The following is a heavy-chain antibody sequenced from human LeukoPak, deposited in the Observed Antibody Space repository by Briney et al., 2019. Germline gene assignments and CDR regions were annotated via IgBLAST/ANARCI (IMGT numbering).Heavy chain of an antibody. CDR1: GFTLSTSW. V-gene: IGHV3-74*03. CDR2: INGDGSIT. CDR3: RYGSSSGDY. Sequence: PGGSLRLSYAASGFTLSTSWMNWVRQAPGKGPVGVSRINGDGSITTYADAVKDRFTISRDNAKNALSLQMNSLRAEDTAVYYCRYGSSSGDYWGQGTLVTVSS. D-gene: IGHD6-6*01. J-gene: IGHJ4*02.